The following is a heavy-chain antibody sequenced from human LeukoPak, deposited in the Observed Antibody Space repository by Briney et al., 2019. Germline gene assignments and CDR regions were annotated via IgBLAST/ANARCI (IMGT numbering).Heavy chain of an antibody. D-gene: IGHD6-6*01. V-gene: IGHV1-2*02. J-gene: IGHJ6*03. CDR1: GYTFTDYY. Sequence: ASVKVSCKASGYTFTDYYMHWVRQAPGQGLEWMGWINPYSGGTNYEQKFQGRVTMTRDTSISTAYMEVSRVRSDDTAMYYCARGSSTRVYYYYYMDVWGKGITVTVSS. CDR2: INPYSGGT. CDR3: ARGSSTRVYYYYYMDV.